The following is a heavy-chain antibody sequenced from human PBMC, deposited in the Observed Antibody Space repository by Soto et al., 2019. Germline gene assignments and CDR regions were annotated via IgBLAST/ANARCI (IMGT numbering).Heavy chain of an antibody. V-gene: IGHV3-23*01. CDR2: INSAGST. J-gene: IGHJ4*02. CDR3: AKDGYEDY. D-gene: IGHD5-12*01. CDR1: GFTFATYA. Sequence: EVHLLESGGGLVQPGGSLRLSCAASGFTFATYAITWVRQAPGKGLDWVSVINSAGSTYYADFAKGRFTISRDNSKNTLYLQMSSLRAEDTAVYYCAKDGYEDYWGQGTLVTVSS.